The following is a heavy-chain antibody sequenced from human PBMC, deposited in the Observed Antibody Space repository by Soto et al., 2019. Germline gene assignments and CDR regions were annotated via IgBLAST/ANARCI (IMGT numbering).Heavy chain of an antibody. CDR1: GGPIGSYY. Sequence: VQLQESGPGLVKPSETLSLTCTVSGGPIGSYYWSWIRQSPGKGLEWIGCVYYSDSTNYNPSLKSRLTLPLDRSKNQFCLRLSSVTAADTAVYYCARTEASSWSFFYYGMDVWCQATAVAVSS. D-gene: IGHD6-13*01. CDR3: ARTEASSWSFFYYGMDV. CDR2: VYYSDST. V-gene: IGHV4-59*01. J-gene: IGHJ6*02.